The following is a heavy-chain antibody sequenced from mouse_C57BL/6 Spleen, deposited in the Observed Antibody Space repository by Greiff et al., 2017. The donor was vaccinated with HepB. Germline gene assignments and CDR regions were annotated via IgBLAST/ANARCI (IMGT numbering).Heavy chain of an antibody. J-gene: IGHJ4*01. CDR3: ARGGYYGMDY. CDR2: IYPSDSET. Sequence: VQLQQPGAELVRPGSSVKLSCKASGYTFTSYWMDWVKQRPGQGLEWIGNIYPSDSETHYNQKFKDKATLTVDKSSSTAYMQLSSLTSEDSAVYYCARGGYYGMDYWGQGTSVTVSS. V-gene: IGHV1-61*01. CDR1: GYTFTSYW.